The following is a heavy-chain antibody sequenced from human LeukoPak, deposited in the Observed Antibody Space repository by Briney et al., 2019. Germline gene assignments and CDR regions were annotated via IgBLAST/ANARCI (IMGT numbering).Heavy chain of an antibody. J-gene: IGHJ4*02. CDR1: GYTFTGYY. CDR2: INANSGGT. V-gene: IGHV1-2*02. Sequence: ASVKVSCKASGYTFTGYYMHWVPQAPGQGLEWMVWINANSGGTNYAQKFQGGVTMTRDTSISTAYMELSRLRSAHTAVYYCSRASYSNYEGHMGYWGQGTRVTVSS. CDR3: SRASYSNYEGHMGY. D-gene: IGHD4-11*01.